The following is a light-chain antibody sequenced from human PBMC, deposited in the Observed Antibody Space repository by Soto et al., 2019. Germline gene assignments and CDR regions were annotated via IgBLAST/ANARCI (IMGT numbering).Light chain of an antibody. CDR2: AAS. Sequence: DIQMTQPPSSLSASVGDTVTITCRASQSISSYLNWYQQKPGKAPKLLIYAASSLQSGVPSRFSGSGSGTDFTLTISSLQPEDFATYYCQQSYSTWTFGQGTKVDIK. CDR3: QQSYSTWT. V-gene: IGKV1-39*01. J-gene: IGKJ1*01. CDR1: QSISSY.